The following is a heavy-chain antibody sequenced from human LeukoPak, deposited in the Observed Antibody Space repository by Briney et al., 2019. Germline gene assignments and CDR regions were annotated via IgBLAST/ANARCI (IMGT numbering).Heavy chain of an antibody. CDR3: ARVRIRDYYGSGSHYFDY. D-gene: IGHD3-10*01. V-gene: IGHV3-23*01. Sequence: GGSLRLSCAASGFTFSSYAMSWVRQAPGKGLEWVSAISGSGGSTYYADSVKGRFTISRDNSKNTLYLQMNSLRAEDTAVYYCARVRIRDYYGSGSHYFDYWGQGTLVTVSS. CDR2: ISGSGGST. J-gene: IGHJ4*02. CDR1: GFTFSSYA.